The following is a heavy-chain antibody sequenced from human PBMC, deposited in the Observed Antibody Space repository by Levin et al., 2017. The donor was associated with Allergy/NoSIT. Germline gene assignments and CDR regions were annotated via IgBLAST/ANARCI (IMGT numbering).Heavy chain of an antibody. CDR2: IYYDGNS. D-gene: IGHD3-10*01. J-gene: IGHJ4*02. CDR3: VGYYGSGTYYDGYFFDY. Sequence: SETLSLTCTVSGGSMTSSNFFWGWIRQPPGKGLEWIGSIYYDGNSYYNPSLKSRVTIFVDMPKNQISLKLSSVTATDTAVYYCVGYYGSGTYYDGYFFDYWGQGTLVTVSS. CDR1: GGSMTSSNFF. V-gene: IGHV4-39*01.